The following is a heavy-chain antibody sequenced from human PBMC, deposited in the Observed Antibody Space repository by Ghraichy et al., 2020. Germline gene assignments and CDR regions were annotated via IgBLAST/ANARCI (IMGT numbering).Heavy chain of an antibody. V-gene: IGHV3-23*01. J-gene: IGHJ4*02. D-gene: IGHD1-1*01. CDR2: ISGSGGST. Sequence: GESLNISCAASGFTFSSYAMSWVRQAPGKGLEWVSAISGSGGSTYYADSVKGRFTISRDNSKNTLYLQMNSLRAEDTAVYYCAKGPAGPPGPLDYWGQGTLVTVSS. CDR1: GFTFSSYA. CDR3: AKGPAGPPGPLDY.